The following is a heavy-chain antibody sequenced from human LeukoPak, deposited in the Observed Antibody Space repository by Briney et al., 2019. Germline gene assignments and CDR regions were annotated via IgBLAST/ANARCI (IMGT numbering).Heavy chain of an antibody. V-gene: IGHV3-48*03. CDR3: ARGSSSSWYYGGGSSDY. CDR1: GFTFSSYE. CDR2: ISSSGSTI. Sequence: GGSLRLSCAASGFTFSSYEMTWVRQAPGKGLEWVSYISSSGSTIYYADSVKGRFTISRDNAKNSLYLQMNSLRAEDTAVYYCARGSSSSWYYGGGSSDYWGQGTLVTVSS. J-gene: IGHJ4*02. D-gene: IGHD6-13*01.